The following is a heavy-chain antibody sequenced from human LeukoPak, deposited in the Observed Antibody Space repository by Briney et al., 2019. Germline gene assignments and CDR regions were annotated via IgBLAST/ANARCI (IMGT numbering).Heavy chain of an antibody. CDR2: ISAYNGNT. J-gene: IGHJ4*02. V-gene: IGHV1-18*01. Sequence: ASVKVSCKASGYTFTSYGISWVRQAPGQGLEWMGRISAYNGNTNYAQKLQGRVTMTTDTSTSTAYMELRSLRSDDTAVYYCARETPSVYYYDSSGYFDYWGQGTLVTVSS. CDR1: GYTFTSYG. D-gene: IGHD3-22*01. CDR3: ARETPSVYYYDSSGYFDY.